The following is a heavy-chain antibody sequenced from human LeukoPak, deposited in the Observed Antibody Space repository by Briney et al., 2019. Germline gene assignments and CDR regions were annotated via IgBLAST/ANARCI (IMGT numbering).Heavy chain of an antibody. CDR2: ISSSSSYT. CDR3: ARNAVSGSYSLYYFDY. V-gene: IGHV3-11*06. Sequence: GGSLRLSCAASRFTFSDYYMSWIRQAPGKGLEWVSYISSSSSYTNYADSVKGRFTISRDNAKNSLYLQMNSLRAEDTAVYYCARNAVSGSYSLYYFDYWGQGTLVTVSS. D-gene: IGHD3-10*01. CDR1: RFTFSDYY. J-gene: IGHJ4*02.